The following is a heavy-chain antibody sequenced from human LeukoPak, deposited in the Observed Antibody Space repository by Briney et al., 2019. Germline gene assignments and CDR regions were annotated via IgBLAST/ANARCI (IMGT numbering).Heavy chain of an antibody. D-gene: IGHD5-18*01. CDR2: IYNSGSS. V-gene: IGHV4-59*01. Sequence: SESLSLTCTVSGGSISSYYWSWVRQPRGKGLEGVGDIYNSGSSNYNTSLKSRVTISVDTSKNQFPPKLSSVPAADPAVYYCARHAPAVGTALVPDLDAFDIWGQGTMVTVSS. CDR3: ARHAPAVGTALVPDLDAFDI. CDR1: GGSISSYY. J-gene: IGHJ3*02.